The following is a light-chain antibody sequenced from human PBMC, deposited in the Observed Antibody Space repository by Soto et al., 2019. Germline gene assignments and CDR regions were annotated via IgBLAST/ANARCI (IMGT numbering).Light chain of an antibody. CDR1: SSNVEHNY. V-gene: IGLV1-51*01. CDR3: GAWDSSLTTYV. CDR2: DNY. Sequence: QAVLTQPPSVSAAPGQRVTISCSGSSSNVEHNYVSWYQQLPGTAPKFLIYDNYKRPSGIPDRFSGSKSGTSATLGITGLQTGDEADYYCGAWDSSLTTYVFGTGTKVTVL. J-gene: IGLJ1*01.